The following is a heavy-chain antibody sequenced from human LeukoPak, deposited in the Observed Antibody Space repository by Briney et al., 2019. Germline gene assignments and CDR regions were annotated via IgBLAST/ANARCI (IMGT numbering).Heavy chain of an antibody. Sequence: PGGSLRLSCAASGFTFSSYGMHWVRQPPGKGLEWLGSIYYSGSTSYNPSLKRRVTISVDTSKNQFSLRLSAVTAADTAVYYCARRIDLAGSTFDYWGQGALVTVSS. J-gene: IGHJ4*02. CDR2: IYYSGST. CDR1: GFTFSSYG. CDR3: ARRIDLAGSTFDY. V-gene: IGHV4-39*01. D-gene: IGHD3-9*01.